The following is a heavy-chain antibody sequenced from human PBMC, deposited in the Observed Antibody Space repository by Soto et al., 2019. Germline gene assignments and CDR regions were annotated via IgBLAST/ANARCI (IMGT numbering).Heavy chain of an antibody. Sequence: EVHLVESGGGIVQPGGSLRLSCVVSGFSLTDFGVKWVRQAPGKGLEWISYISSGSDTIFYADSVRGRLTSSRDNAKNSCSLQRKSLGDEDTAVYYCARVSNAWEDDSWGHGTLVTVSS. V-gene: IGHV3-48*02. CDR1: GFSLTDFG. J-gene: IGHJ5*01. D-gene: IGHD1-26*01. CDR3: ARVSNAWEDDS. CDR2: ISSGSDTI.